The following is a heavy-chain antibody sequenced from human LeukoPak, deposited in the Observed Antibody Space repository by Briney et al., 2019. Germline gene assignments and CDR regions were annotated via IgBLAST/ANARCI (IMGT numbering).Heavy chain of an antibody. Sequence: ASVKVSCKASGYTFTSYGISWVRQAPGQGLEWMGWISAYNGNTNYAQKLQGRVTMTTDTSTSTAYMELRSLRSDDTAVYYCARDTSVTTVSDYLDYWGQGTLVTVSS. V-gene: IGHV1-18*01. J-gene: IGHJ4*02. CDR2: ISAYNGNT. CDR3: ARDTSVTTVSDYLDY. CDR1: GYTFTSYG. D-gene: IGHD4-17*01.